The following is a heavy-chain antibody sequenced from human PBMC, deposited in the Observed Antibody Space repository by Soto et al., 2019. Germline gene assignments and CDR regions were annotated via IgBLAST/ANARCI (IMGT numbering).Heavy chain of an antibody. V-gene: IGHV1-8*03. Sequence: QVLLVQSGAEVKKPGASVKVSCKTSGYTFTEFDINWVRQAPGQGLEWMGWMITIIGNTGYAQKFQGRVTITGDASISTAYMELRSLTSEDTAVYYCARVVRVFGGDDGYWGQGTLVTVSS. CDR2: MITIIGNT. J-gene: IGHJ4*02. D-gene: IGHD3-3*01. CDR1: GYTFTEFD. CDR3: ARVVRVFGGDDGY.